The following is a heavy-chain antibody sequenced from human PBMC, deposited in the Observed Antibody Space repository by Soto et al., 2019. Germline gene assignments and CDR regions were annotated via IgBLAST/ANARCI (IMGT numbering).Heavy chain of an antibody. D-gene: IGHD3-10*01. CDR3: ASDFLLFYGFDV. CDR1: FPIHY. Sequence: FPIHYLDWVRQAPGQGLEWMGLNNPNSCGTNYAQKFQGRATMTRDTSISTAYMEPSRLRSDDTGVYYCASDFLLFYGFDVWGQVNTVPVS. V-gene: IGHV1-2*02. J-gene: IGHJ6*01. CDR2: NNPNSCGT.